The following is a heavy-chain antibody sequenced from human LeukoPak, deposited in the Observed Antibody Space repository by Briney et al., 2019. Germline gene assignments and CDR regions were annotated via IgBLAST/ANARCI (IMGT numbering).Heavy chain of an antibody. J-gene: IGHJ4*02. Sequence: GGSLRLSCAASGFIFSDYNMHWVRQVPGKGLEWVSIISGDGARTSYADSVKGRVTISRDNSKNSLYLQMNSLRTEDTAFYYCAKDVSGSIDSWGQGTLVTVSS. CDR1: GFIFSDYN. CDR3: AKDVSGSIDS. D-gene: IGHD5/OR15-5a*01. CDR2: ISGDGART. V-gene: IGHV3-43*01.